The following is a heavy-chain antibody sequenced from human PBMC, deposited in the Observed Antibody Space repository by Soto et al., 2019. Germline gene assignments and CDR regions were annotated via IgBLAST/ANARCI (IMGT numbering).Heavy chain of an antibody. V-gene: IGHV4-39*01. CDR3: ARLCSSGWYQGSYFDY. CDR1: GGSITRNNHY. D-gene: IGHD6-19*01. CDR2: ILYSGST. Sequence: QLQLQESGPGLVKPSETLSLTCIVSGGSITRNNHYWGWIRQSPRKGLEWIGSILYSGSTNYNPSLKSRVTLSVETSTNQFSLKMSSVTAADTALYYCARLCSSGWYQGSYFDYWGQGTLVTVSS. J-gene: IGHJ4*02.